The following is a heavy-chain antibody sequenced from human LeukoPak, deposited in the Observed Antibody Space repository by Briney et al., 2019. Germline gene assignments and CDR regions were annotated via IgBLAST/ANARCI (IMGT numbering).Heavy chain of an antibody. J-gene: IGHJ2*01. D-gene: IGHD6-13*01. Sequence: SETLSLTCTVSGGSISGSSYYWGWIRQPPGKGLEWIGSIYYSGSTYYNPSLKSRVTISVDTSKNQFSLKLSSVTAADTAVYYCARLSSSSWYYPHWYFDLWGRGTLVTVSS. CDR2: IYYSGST. V-gene: IGHV4-39*01. CDR3: ARLSSSSWYYPHWYFDL. CDR1: GGSISGSSYY.